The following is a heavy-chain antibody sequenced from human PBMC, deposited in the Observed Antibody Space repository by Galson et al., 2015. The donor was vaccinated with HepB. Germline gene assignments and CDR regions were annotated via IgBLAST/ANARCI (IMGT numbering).Heavy chain of an antibody. CDR2: IYYSGST. Sequence: LSLTCTVSGGSISSSSYYWGWIRQPPGKGLEWIGSIYYSGSTYYNPSLKSRVTISVDTSKNQFSLKLSSVTAADTAVYYCARATYYYDSSGYYIDYWGQGTLVTVSS. V-gene: IGHV4-39*01. J-gene: IGHJ4*02. CDR1: GGSISSSSYY. D-gene: IGHD3-22*01. CDR3: ARATYYYDSSGYYIDY.